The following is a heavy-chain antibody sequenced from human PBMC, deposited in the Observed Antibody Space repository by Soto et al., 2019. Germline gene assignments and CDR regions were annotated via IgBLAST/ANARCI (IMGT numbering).Heavy chain of an antibody. J-gene: IGHJ2*01. Sequence: SETLSLTCTVSGGSISSSSYYWGWIRQPPGKGLEWIGSIYYSGSTYYNPSLKSRVTISVDTSKNQFSLKLSSVTAADTAVYYCARRTKRLDTAIVWVFDLWGRGTLVTVSS. V-gene: IGHV4-39*01. D-gene: IGHD5-18*01. CDR3: ARRTKRLDTAIVWVFDL. CDR2: IYYSGST. CDR1: GGSISSSSYY.